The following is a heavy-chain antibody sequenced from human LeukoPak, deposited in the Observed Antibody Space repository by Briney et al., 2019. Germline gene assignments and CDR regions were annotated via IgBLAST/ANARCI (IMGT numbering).Heavy chain of an antibody. CDR1: GDSISSSNSY. Sequence: PSETLSLTCTVSGDSISSSNSYWGWIRQPPGKGLEWIGSIYYSGNTYYNASLKSRVTISVDTSKNQFSLKLSSVTAADTAVYYCATSGWYLLPGVYWGQGTLVTVSS. J-gene: IGHJ4*02. D-gene: IGHD6-19*01. CDR2: IYYSGNT. V-gene: IGHV4-39*01. CDR3: ATSGWYLLPGVY.